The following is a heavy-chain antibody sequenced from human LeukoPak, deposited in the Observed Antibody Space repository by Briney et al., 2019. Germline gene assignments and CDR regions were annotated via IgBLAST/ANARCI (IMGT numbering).Heavy chain of an antibody. CDR3: TTYSGYSDR. CDR1: GVTFSNAH. D-gene: IGHD5-12*01. CDR2: IKAKTDGGTA. Sequence: GGSLRLSCAASGVTFSNAHMSWVRQAPGKGLEWVGRIKAKTDGGTADYAAPVRGRFTTSRDDSENMLYLQSNSLKTEDTAIYYCTTYSGYSDRWGQGTLVTVSS. V-gene: IGHV3-15*01. J-gene: IGHJ5*02.